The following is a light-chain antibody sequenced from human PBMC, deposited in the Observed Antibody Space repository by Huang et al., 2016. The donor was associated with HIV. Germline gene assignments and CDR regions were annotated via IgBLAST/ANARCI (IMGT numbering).Light chain of an antibody. CDR3: QQCSNYPLT. CDR2: KAS. V-gene: IGKV1-5*03. Sequence: DIQMTQSPSTLSASIGDRVTITCRASQTIVIWLAWYQQKPGKAPKLLIHKASSLHSVVPSRFSGSGSGTEFTLTISDLQPDDFATYSCQQCSNYPLTFDGGTKVEI. CDR1: QTIVIW. J-gene: IGKJ4*01.